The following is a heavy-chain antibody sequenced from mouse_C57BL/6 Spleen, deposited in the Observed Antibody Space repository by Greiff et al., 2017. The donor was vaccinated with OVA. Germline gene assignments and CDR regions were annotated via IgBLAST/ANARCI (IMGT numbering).Heavy chain of an antibody. CDR3: ARKRENSPDY. D-gene: IGHD3-1*01. Sequence: VHVKQSGPELVKPGASVKMSCKASGYTFTDYNMHWVKQSHGKSLEWIGYINPNNGGTSYNQKFKGKATLTVNKSSSTAYMELRSLTSEDCAVYYCARKRENSPDYWGQGTSVTVSS. J-gene: IGHJ4*01. V-gene: IGHV1-22*01. CDR2: INPNNGGT. CDR1: GYTFTDYN.